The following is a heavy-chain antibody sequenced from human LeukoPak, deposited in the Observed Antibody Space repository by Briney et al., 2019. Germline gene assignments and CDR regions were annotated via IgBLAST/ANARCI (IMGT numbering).Heavy chain of an antibody. V-gene: IGHV1-8*01. CDR1: GYTFTSYD. D-gene: IGHD3-22*01. J-gene: IGHJ4*02. CDR3: ARGGPLYYYDSSGDLDY. CDR2: MNPNSGNT. Sequence: GASVKVSCKASGYTFTSYDINWVRQATGQGLEWMGWMNPNSGNTGYAQKFQGRVTMTRNSSISTAYMELSSLRSEDTAVYYCARGGPLYYYDSSGDLDYWGQGTLVTVSS.